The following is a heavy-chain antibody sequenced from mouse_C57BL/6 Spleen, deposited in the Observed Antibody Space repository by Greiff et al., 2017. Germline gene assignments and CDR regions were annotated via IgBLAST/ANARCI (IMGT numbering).Heavy chain of an antibody. D-gene: IGHD1-1*01. CDR1: GYAFTNYL. CDR2: INPGSGGT. CDR3: ARSGYYGSLFAY. J-gene: IGHJ3*01. V-gene: IGHV1-54*01. Sequence: QVQLQQSGAELVRPGTSVKVSCKASGYAFTNYLIEWVKQRPGQGLEWIGVINPGSGGTNYNEKFKGKATLTADKSSSTAYMQLSSLTSEDSAVYFCARSGYYGSLFAYWGQGTLVTVSA.